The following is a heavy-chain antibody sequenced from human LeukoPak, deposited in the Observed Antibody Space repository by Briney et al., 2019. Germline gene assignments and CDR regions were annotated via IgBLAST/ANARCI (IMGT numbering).Heavy chain of an antibody. D-gene: IGHD5-12*01. CDR2: IKQDGSEK. CDR3: ARDNSLGDSAWWFDP. V-gene: IGHV3-7*03. CDR1: GFTFSSYW. Sequence: GGSLRLSCAASGFTFSSYWMSWVRQAPGKGLEWVANIKQDGSEKYYVDSVKGRFTISRDNAKNSLYLQMNSLRAEDTAVYYCARDNSLGDSAWWFDPWGQGTLVTVSS. J-gene: IGHJ5*02.